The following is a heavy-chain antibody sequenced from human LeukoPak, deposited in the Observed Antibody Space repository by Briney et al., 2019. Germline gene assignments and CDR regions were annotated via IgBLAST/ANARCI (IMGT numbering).Heavy chain of an antibody. CDR3: ARVAAAGSWFDP. D-gene: IGHD6-13*01. CDR1: GGTFSSYA. V-gene: IGHV1-69*13. Sequence: SVKVSCKASGGTFSSYAISWVRQAPGQGLEWMGGIIPIFGTANYAQKFQGRATITADESTSTAYMELSSLRSEDTAVYYCARVAAAGSWFDPWGQGTLVTVSS. J-gene: IGHJ5*02. CDR2: IIPIFGTA.